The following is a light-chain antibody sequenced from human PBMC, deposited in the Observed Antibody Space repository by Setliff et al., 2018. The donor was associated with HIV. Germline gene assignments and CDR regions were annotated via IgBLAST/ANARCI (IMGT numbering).Light chain of an antibody. Sequence: QSVLAQPASVSGSPGQSITISCTGTSSDVGRYNLVSWYQHHPGKAPKLMIYGVNKRPSGVSNRFSGSKSGNTASLTISGLQAEDEADYYCCSNTGINTYVFGTGTKVTVL. CDR3: CSNTGINTYV. J-gene: IGLJ1*01. CDR1: SSDVGRYNL. CDR2: GVN. V-gene: IGLV2-23*02.